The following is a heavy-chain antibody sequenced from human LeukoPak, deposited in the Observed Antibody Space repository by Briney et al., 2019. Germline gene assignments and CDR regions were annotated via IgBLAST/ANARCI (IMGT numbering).Heavy chain of an antibody. D-gene: IGHD6-13*01. CDR2: ITGSGGNT. V-gene: IGHV3-23*01. CDR1: GFIFSSYS. J-gene: IGHJ6*02. Sequence: GSLRLSCTASGFIFSSYSMSWVRQAPGMGLEWVSVITGSGGNTYYADSVKGRFTISKDNSKNTVYLQMSSLRVDDTAVYYCAKAASSSWPSYYYGMDVWGQGTTVTVSS. CDR3: AKAASSSWPSYYYGMDV.